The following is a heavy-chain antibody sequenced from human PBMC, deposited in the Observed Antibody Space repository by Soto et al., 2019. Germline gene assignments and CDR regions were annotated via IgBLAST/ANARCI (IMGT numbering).Heavy chain of an antibody. CDR2: ISYDGSNK. CDR3: AKDRGGD. Sequence: QVQLVESGGGVVQPGRSLRLSCAASGFTFSSYGMHWVRQAPGKGLEWVAVISYDGSNKYYADSVKGRFTISRDNSKNTLYLQMNSLRAEDTAVYYCAKDRGGDWGQGTLVTVSS. V-gene: IGHV3-30*18. J-gene: IGHJ4*02. CDR1: GFTFSSYG. D-gene: IGHD3-10*01.